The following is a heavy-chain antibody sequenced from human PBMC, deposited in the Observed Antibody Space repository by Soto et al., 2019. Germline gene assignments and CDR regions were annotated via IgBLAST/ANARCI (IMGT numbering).Heavy chain of an antibody. CDR3: ARSQGSSTSLEIYYCYYYGMDV. CDR2: IIPISDTT. D-gene: IGHD2-2*01. V-gene: IGHV1-69*01. J-gene: IGHJ6*02. CDR1: GGTFSSYA. Sequence: QVQLVQSGAEVKKPGSSVKVSCKASGGTFSSYAISWVRQAPGQGLEWMGGIIPISDTTNYAQKFQGRVTITADASTSTAYLELSSLRSEDTAVYSCARSQGSSTSLEIYYCYYYGMDVWGQGTTVTVSS.